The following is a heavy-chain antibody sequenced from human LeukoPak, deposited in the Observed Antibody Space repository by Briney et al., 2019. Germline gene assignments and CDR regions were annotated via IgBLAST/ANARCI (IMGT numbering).Heavy chain of an antibody. D-gene: IGHD3-3*01. CDR3: ARMYYDFWSGNTMNWFDP. J-gene: IGHJ5*02. Sequence: ATVKVSCKASGYTFTSYGISWVRQAPGQGLEWMGWISAYNGNTNYAQKFQGRVTITTDESTSTAYMELSSLRSEDTAVYYCARMYYDFWSGNTMNWFDPWGQGTLVTVSS. V-gene: IGHV1-18*01. CDR2: ISAYNGNT. CDR1: GYTFTSYG.